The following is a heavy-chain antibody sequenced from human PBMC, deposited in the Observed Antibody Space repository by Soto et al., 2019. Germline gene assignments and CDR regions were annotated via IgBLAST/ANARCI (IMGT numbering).Heavy chain of an antibody. CDR2: ISYDGSNK. CDR3: ARAVGTQYQLLLYYYYGMDV. CDR1: GFTFSSYA. D-gene: IGHD2-2*01. V-gene: IGHV3-30-3*01. Sequence: GGSLRLSCAASGFTFSSYAMHWVRQAPGKGLEWVAVISYDGSNKYYADSVKGRFTISRDNSKNTLYLQMNSLRAEDTAVYYCARAVGTQYQLLLYYYYGMDVWGQGTTVTVSS. J-gene: IGHJ6*02.